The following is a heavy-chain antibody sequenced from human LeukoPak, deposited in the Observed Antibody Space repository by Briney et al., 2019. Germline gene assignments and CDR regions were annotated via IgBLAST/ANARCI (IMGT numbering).Heavy chain of an antibody. CDR2: ISGSGGST. Sequence: GGSLRLSCAASGFTFTSYAMNWVRQAPGKGLEWVSSISGSGGSTYYADSVKGRFTISRDNSKNALYLQMNSLRAEDTAVYYCAKPARTDYADYWGQGTLVTVSS. CDR1: GFTFTSYA. J-gene: IGHJ4*02. D-gene: IGHD1-14*01. CDR3: AKPARTDYADY. V-gene: IGHV3-23*01.